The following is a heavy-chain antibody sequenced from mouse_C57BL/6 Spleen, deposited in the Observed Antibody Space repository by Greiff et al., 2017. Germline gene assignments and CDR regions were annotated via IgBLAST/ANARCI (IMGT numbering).Heavy chain of an antibody. CDR1: GFTFSSYA. CDR3: TRGDYGSKKTWFAY. Sequence: EVKLVESGEGLVKPGGSLKLSCAASGFTFSSYAMSWVRQTPEKRLEWVAYISSGGDYIYYADTVKGRFTISRDNARNTLYLQMSSLKSEDTAMYYCTRGDYGSKKTWFAYWGQGTLVTVSA. J-gene: IGHJ3*01. D-gene: IGHD1-1*01. CDR2: ISSGGDYI. V-gene: IGHV5-9-1*02.